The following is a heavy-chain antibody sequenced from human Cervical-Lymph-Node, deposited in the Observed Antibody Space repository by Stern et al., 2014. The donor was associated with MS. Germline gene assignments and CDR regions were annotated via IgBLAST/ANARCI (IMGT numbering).Heavy chain of an antibody. CDR3: TRGASSAAWYRHAVDV. V-gene: IGHV1-69*01. D-gene: IGHD1-26*01. CDR2: FTPVFGTP. J-gene: IGHJ6*02. Sequence: VQLVESGAEVRKPGSSVKVSCKASGGALNTYAIHWVRLAPGQGLEWMGGFTPVFGTPVYAQKFKGRVTIAADESTSTDYMELSSLRSDDTAVYYCTRGASSAAWYRHAVDVWGQGTTVTVSS. CDR1: GGALNTYA.